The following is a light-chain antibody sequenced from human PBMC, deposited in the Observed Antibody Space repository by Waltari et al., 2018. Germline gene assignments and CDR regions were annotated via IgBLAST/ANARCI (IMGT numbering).Light chain of an antibody. J-gene: IGKJ1*01. CDR2: GAS. V-gene: IGKV3-15*01. CDR1: QRVNSN. CDR3: QQYDKWPLT. Sequence: EIVMTQSPAALSVSPGERATLSCRASQRVNSNLAWYQQTPGQVPRLLIYGASTRATGIPARFSGSVSGTEFTLTISSLQSEDFAVYYCQQYDKWPLTFGQGTKVEIK.